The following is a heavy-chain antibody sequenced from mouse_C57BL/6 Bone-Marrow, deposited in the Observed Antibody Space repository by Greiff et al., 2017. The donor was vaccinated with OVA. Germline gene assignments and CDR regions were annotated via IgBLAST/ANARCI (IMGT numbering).Heavy chain of an antibody. Sequence: LQESGAELVRPGTSVKMSCKASGYTFTNYWIGWAKQRPGHGLEWIGDIYPGGGYTNYNEKFKGKATLTADKSSSTAYMQFSSLTSEDSAIYYCARKGAYYYGSSLDYWGQGTTLTVSS. CDR3: ARKGAYYYGSSLDY. CDR1: GYTFTNYW. CDR2: IYPGGGYT. D-gene: IGHD1-1*01. J-gene: IGHJ2*01. V-gene: IGHV1-63*01.